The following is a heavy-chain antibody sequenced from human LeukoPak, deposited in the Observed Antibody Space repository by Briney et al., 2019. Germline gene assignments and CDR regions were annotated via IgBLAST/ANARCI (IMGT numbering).Heavy chain of an antibody. CDR1: GFTFSDYE. D-gene: IGHD2-2*01. Sequence: GGSLRLSCAASGFTFSDYEMNWVRQAPGKGLEWLSHISVSGTTIHYADSVKGRFTISRDNAKNSVYLQMNSLRAEDTAVYYCAKDGVVVVPAALYYYYYMDVWGKGTTVTISS. J-gene: IGHJ6*03. V-gene: IGHV3-48*01. CDR2: ISVSGTTI. CDR3: AKDGVVVVPAALYYYYYMDV.